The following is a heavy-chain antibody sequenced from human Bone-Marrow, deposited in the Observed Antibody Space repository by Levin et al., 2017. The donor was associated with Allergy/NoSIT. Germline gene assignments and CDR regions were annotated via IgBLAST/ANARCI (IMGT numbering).Heavy chain of an antibody. CDR2: IYYRGST. CDR3: ATALEMATITKDY. V-gene: IGHV4-31*03. J-gene: IGHJ4*02. CDR1: GGSISSGGYY. Sequence: LRLSCTVSGGSISSGGYYWSWIRQHPGTGLEWIGYIYYRGSTIYNPSLKSRVAISIDTSKNQFSLKLTSVTAADTAVYYCATALEMATITKDYWGQGTLVIVSS. D-gene: IGHD5-24*01.